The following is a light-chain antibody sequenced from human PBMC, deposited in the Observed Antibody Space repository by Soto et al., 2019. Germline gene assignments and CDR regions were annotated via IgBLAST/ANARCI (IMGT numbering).Light chain of an antibody. J-gene: IGLJ2*01. CDR1: SSDVGGYNY. CDR2: DVS. CDR3: SSYTSGSTRVV. V-gene: IGLV2-14*03. Sequence: QSALTQPASVSVSPGQSITISCTGTSSDVGGYNYVSWYQQHPGKAPKVMIYDVSKRPSGISNRFSGSKSGNTASLTISGLQVEDEADYYCSSYTSGSTRVVFGGGTKLTVL.